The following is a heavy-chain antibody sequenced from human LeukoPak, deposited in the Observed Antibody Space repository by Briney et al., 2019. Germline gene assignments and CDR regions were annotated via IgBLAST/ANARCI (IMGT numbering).Heavy chain of an antibody. D-gene: IGHD1-1*01. CDR2: ISGDGGST. Sequence: PGGSLRLSCAASGFTFDDYAMHWVRQAPGKGLEWVSLISGDGGSTYYADSVKGRFTISRDDSKNSLYLQMNSLSSDDSALYYCAEPARHQGTFDIGGQGRMVTVSS. J-gene: IGHJ3*02. V-gene: IGHV3-43*02. CDR1: GFTFDDYA. CDR3: AEPARHQGTFDI.